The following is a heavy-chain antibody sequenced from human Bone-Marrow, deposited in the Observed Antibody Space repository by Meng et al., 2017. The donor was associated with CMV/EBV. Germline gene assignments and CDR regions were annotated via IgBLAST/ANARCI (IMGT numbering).Heavy chain of an antibody. D-gene: IGHD1-20*01. CDR1: GFTFDDYA. J-gene: IGHJ3*02. CDR3: ASLTGRAFDI. V-gene: IGHV3-9*01. Sequence: SLKISCAASGFTFDDYAMHWVRQAPGKGLEWVSGISWNSGSIGYADSVKGRFTISRDNAKNSLYLQMNSLRAEDTALYYCASLTGRAFDIWGQGTMVTVSS. CDR2: ISWNSGSI.